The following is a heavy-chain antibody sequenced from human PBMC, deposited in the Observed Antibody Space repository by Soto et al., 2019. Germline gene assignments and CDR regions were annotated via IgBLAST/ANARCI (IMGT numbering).Heavy chain of an antibody. CDR1: GGSISSYF. CDR2: IDYSGRT. Sequence: QVQLQESGPGLVKPSETLSLTCTVSGGSISSYFWSWIRQPPGKGLEWIGYIDYSGRTNYNPSLKSRVSISVDTSMNQFSLMLNSVTAADTAMYYCSRDGASSSWHGMDVWGQGTTVTVSS. V-gene: IGHV4-59*01. CDR3: SRDGASSSWHGMDV. J-gene: IGHJ6*02. D-gene: IGHD6-19*01.